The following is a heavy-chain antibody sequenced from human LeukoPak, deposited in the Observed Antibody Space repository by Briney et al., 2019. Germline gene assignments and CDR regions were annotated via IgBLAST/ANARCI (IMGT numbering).Heavy chain of an antibody. Sequence: PGESLKISCKGFEYSFTSYWIGGARPMPGKGLEWMGLIYPGDSETRYSPSFQGQVTISADKSISTAYLQWSSLKASDTAMYYCARHWEGYCSSTSCYTSYYYMDVWGKGTTVTVSS. V-gene: IGHV5-51*01. D-gene: IGHD2-2*02. CDR1: EYSFTSYW. J-gene: IGHJ6*03. CDR3: ARHWEGYCSSTSCYTSYYYMDV. CDR2: IYPGDSET.